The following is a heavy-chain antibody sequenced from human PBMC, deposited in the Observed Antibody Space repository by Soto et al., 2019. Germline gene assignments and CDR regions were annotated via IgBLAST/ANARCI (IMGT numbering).Heavy chain of an antibody. J-gene: IGHJ4*02. D-gene: IGHD3-10*01. V-gene: IGHV1-3*01. CDR3: ARKRTAYGSGSYEAFDY. Sequence: QVQLVRSGAELKKPGASVKVSCKAAGYSFTAYAMHWVRQAPGQRPEWMGWIMPGNGDPEYSQRLRGRVTITRDTSASTTYMELTSLTSEDTAVYYCARKRTAYGSGSYEAFDYWGQGALVTVSS. CDR2: IMPGNGDP. CDR1: GYSFTAYA.